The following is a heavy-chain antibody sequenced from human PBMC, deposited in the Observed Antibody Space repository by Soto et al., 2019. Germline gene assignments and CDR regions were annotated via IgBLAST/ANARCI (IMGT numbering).Heavy chain of an antibody. V-gene: IGHV3-11*01. Sequence: QVQLVESGGGLVKPGGSLRLSCAASGFTFSDYYMSWIRQAPGKGLEWVSYISTSGSTIYYADSVKCRFTISRDNAKNSMQLQMNSQRAEDTAVDYYAREHRYLGYCSGGSCFHNDYWGQGTLVTVSS. CDR1: GFTFSDYY. CDR2: ISTSGSTI. CDR3: AREHRYLGYCSGGSCFHNDY. J-gene: IGHJ4*02. D-gene: IGHD2-15*01.